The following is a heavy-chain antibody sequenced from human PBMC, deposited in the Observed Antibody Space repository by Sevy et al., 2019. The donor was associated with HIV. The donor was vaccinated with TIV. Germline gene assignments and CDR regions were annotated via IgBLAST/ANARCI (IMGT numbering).Heavy chain of an antibody. CDR2: ISFNGGNK. D-gene: IGHD3-16*02. CDR3: ARDVSGGERLGQLSAYFDY. J-gene: IGHJ4*02. Sequence: GGSLRLSCAASGFPFTTYAVHWVRQAPGKGLEWLAVISFNGGNKFYADSVRGRFTISRENSENTMYLQMNSLRVEDTAMYYCARDVSGGERLGQLSAYFDYWGQGTLVTVSS. V-gene: IGHV3-30-3*01. CDR1: GFPFTTYA.